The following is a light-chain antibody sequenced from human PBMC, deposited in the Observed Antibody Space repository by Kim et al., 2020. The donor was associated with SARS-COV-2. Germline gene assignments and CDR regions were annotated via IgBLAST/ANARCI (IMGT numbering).Light chain of an antibody. CDR3: QSFHDNAWV. J-gene: IGLJ3*02. V-gene: IGLV6-57*01. CDR1: SGSVSSDF. CDR2: EDH. Sequence: GKTVLIPCTRSSGSVSSDFVQWFQQRPGTSPTTVIYEDHVRPSGVPDRFSGFVDSSSNSASLTISGLKTEDEADYYCQSFHDNAWVFGGGTQLTVL.